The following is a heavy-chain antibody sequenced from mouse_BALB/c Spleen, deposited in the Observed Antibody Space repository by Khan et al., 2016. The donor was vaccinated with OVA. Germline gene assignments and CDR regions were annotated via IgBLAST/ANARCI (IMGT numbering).Heavy chain of an antibody. D-gene: IGHD1-1*02. V-gene: IGHV1S137*01. CDR1: GYTFSDYA. CDR3: AREGANYGSDGWCYG. Sequence: QVQLKQSGPEVVRPGVSVKISCKGSGYTFSDYAMHWVKQSPAKSLEWIGVISTYNGNTSYNQKFKDKSTLTADKSSSTAYMQLSSLTSDYSAVFYGAREGANYGSDGWCYGWGEGALVAVSA. J-gene: IGHJ3*01. CDR2: ISTYNGNT.